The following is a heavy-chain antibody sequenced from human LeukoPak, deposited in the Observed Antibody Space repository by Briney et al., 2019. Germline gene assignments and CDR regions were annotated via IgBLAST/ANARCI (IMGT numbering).Heavy chain of an antibody. CDR2: INTDGSST. J-gene: IGHJ3*02. V-gene: IGHV3-74*01. CDR1: GFIFSSHW. Sequence: GSLRLSCAASGFIFSSHWMHWVRQAPEKGLVWVSRINTDGSSTDYADSVKGRFTISRDNAKNTVYLQMNSLRAEDTAVYYCARGVSGTGPDIWGLGTMVTVS. D-gene: IGHD5/OR15-5a*01. CDR3: ARGVSGTGPDI.